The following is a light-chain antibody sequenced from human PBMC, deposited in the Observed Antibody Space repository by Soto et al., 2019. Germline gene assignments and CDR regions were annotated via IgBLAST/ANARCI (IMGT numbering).Light chain of an antibody. CDR3: SSYTSISTHVV. V-gene: IGLV2-14*01. J-gene: IGLJ2*01. CDR1: SSDVGGYNY. Sequence: QSALTQPASVSGSPGQSITISCTGTSSDVGGYNYVSWYQQHPGKAPKLMIYEVNNRPSGVSNRFSGSKSGDTASLTISGLQAEDEADYYCSSYTSISTHVVFGGGTKLTVL. CDR2: EVN.